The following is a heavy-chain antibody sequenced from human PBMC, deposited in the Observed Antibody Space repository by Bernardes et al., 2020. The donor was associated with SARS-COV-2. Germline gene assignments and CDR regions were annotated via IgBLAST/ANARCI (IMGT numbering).Heavy chain of an antibody. CDR1: GFTFNYAC. CDR2: IKSKTDGGTT. D-gene: IGHD4-4*01. V-gene: IGHV3-15*01. Sequence: GGSLRLSCAVSGFTFNYACMTWVRQAPGKGLEWVGRIKSKTDGGTTDYAAPVKGRFTISRDDSMNMLYLQMNSLKTEDTALYYCTATGYWGQGTLVTVSS. CDR3: TATGY. J-gene: IGHJ4*02.